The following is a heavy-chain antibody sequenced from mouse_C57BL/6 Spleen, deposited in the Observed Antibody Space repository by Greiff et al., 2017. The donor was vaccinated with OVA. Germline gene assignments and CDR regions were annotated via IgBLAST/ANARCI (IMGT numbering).Heavy chain of an antibody. V-gene: IGHV1-64*01. J-gene: IGHJ2*01. CDR1: GYTFTSYW. CDR2: IHPNSGST. D-gene: IGHD3-2*02. CDR3: ARDSSGYLYYFDY. Sequence: QVQLQQPGAELVKPGASVKLSCKASGYTFTSYWMHWVKQRPGQGLEWIGMIHPNSGSTNYNEKFKSKATLTVDKSSSTAYMQLSSLTSEDSAVYYCARDSSGYLYYFDYWGKGTTLTVSS.